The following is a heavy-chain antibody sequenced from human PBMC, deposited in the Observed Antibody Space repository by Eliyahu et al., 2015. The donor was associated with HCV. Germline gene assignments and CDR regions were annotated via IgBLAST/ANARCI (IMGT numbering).Heavy chain of an antibody. CDR2: VXTSGST. D-gene: IGHD3-22*01. CDR3: AAYYYDSSGYYYIGY. J-gene: IGHJ4*02. Sequence: QVQLQESGPGLVKPSQTLXLTCTVXGGXIXSGSYYWXWXRQPAGKGXEWIGRVXTSGSTNYNPSLKSRVTISVDXSKNQFSLKLSSVTAADTAVYYCAAYYYDSSGYYYIGYWGQGTLVTVSS. V-gene: IGHV4-61*02. CDR1: GGXIXSGSYY.